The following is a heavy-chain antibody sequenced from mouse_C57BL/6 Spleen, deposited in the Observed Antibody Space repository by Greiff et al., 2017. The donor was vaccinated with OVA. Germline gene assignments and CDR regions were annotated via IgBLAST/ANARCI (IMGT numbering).Heavy chain of an antibody. Sequence: QVQLQQSGPELVKPGASVKISCKASGYAISSSWMNWVKQRPGKGLEWIGRIYPGDGDTNYNGKFKGKATLTADKSSSTAYMQLSSLTSEDSAVYVCARLHYGDWYFDGWGTGTTVTVSS. CDR3: ARLHYGDWYFDG. V-gene: IGHV1-82*01. CDR1: GYAISSSW. D-gene: IGHD1-1*02. CDR2: IYPGDGDT. J-gene: IGHJ1*03.